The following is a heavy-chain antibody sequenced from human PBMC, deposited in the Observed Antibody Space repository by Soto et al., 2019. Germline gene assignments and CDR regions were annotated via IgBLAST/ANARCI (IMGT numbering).Heavy chain of an antibody. D-gene: IGHD3-22*01. CDR2: IMPIFGTA. CDR3: AREGASGSHIGY. Sequence: QVQLVQAGAEVKKPGSSVKVSCKSSGGTFSSYAISWVRQAPGQGLEWMGGIMPIFGTATYAQKFQGRVTITADESTSTAYMELSSLRSEDTAVYYCAREGASGSHIGYWGQGTLVTVSS. CDR1: GGTFSSYA. J-gene: IGHJ4*02. V-gene: IGHV1-69*01.